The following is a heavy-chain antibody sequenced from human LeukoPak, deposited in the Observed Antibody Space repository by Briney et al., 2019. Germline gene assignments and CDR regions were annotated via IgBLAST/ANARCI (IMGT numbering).Heavy chain of an antibody. D-gene: IGHD2-8*01. V-gene: IGHV1-46*01. CDR3: ARVPNWRYYLDY. CDR1: GYTLSSYD. Sequence: ASVKVSCKASGYTLSSYDMHWARQAPGQGLEWMAIINPSAGSTDYARKFQGRVTVTRDTSTSTVYMELSSLTSEDTAVYYCARVPNWRYYLDYWGQGTLVTVSS. CDR2: INPSAGST. J-gene: IGHJ4*02.